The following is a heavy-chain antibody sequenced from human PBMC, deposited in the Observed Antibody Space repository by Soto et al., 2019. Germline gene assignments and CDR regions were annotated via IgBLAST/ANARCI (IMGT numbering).Heavy chain of an antibody. CDR1: GFTFSSYS. CDR2: ISSSSSTI. V-gene: IGHV3-48*02. J-gene: IGHJ6*02. CDR3: AREVGYSSSWYLWYYYGMDV. Sequence: GGSLRLSCAASGFTFSSYSMNWVRQAPGKGLEWVSYISSSSSTIYYADSVKGRFTISRDNAKNSLYLQMNSLRDEDTAVYYCAREVGYSSSWYLWYYYGMDVWGQGTTVTVYS. D-gene: IGHD6-13*01.